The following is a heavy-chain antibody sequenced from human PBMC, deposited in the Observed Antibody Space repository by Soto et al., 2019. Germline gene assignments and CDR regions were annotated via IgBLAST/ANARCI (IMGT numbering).Heavy chain of an antibody. V-gene: IGHV4-31*03. CDR2: IYYSGST. Sequence: PSETLSLTCTVSGGSISSGGYYWSWIRQHPGKGLEWIGYIYYSGSTYYNPSLKSRVTISVDTSKNQFSLKLSSVTAADTAVYYCARSNIAAAAIDYWGQGTRVTVSS. J-gene: IGHJ4*02. D-gene: IGHD6-13*01. CDR3: ARSNIAAAAIDY. CDR1: GGSISSGGYY.